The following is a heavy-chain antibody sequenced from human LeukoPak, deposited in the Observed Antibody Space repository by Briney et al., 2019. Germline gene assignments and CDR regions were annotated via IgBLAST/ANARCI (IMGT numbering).Heavy chain of an antibody. J-gene: IGHJ3*02. V-gene: IGHV4-59*01. D-gene: IGHD1-7*01. CDR2: IYYSGST. CDR1: GGSISSYY. CDR3: ARDFITIAGTTRGGAFDI. Sequence: SETLSLTCTVSGGSISSYYWSWIRQPPGKGLEWIGYIYYSGSTNYNPSLKSRVTISVDTSKNQFSLKLSSVTAADTAVYYCARDFITIAGTTRGGAFDIWGQGTMVTVSS.